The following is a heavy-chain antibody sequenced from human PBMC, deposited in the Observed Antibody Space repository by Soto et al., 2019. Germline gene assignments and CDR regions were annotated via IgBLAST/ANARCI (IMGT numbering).Heavy chain of an antibody. J-gene: IGHJ4*02. Sequence: EVQLLESGGGLVPPGGSLRLSCADSGFTFSSYAMSWVRQAPGKGLEWVSGFSGAGGTTYYADSVKGRFTISRDNSKNPLYLHMNSLRAEDTALYYCAKDLGNRNSFDYWGQGTLVTVSS. CDR1: GFTFSSYA. D-gene: IGHD7-27*01. V-gene: IGHV3-23*01. CDR3: AKDLGNRNSFDY. CDR2: FSGAGGTT.